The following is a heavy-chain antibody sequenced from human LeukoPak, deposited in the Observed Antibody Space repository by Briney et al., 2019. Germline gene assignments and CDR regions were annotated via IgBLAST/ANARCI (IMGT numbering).Heavy chain of an antibody. V-gene: IGHV1-18*04. J-gene: IGHJ4*02. CDR1: GYTFTSFG. CDR2: IGAYNGDT. CDR3: TRDHCRGDNCPSFDY. Sequence: RASVKVSCKPSGYTFTSFGISWVRQAPGQGLEWMGWIGAYNGDTNYAQKFQGRVTMTTDTSTSTAYMDLRSLRSDDTAVYYCTRDHCRGDNCPSFDYWGQGTLVIVSS. D-gene: IGHD2-15*01.